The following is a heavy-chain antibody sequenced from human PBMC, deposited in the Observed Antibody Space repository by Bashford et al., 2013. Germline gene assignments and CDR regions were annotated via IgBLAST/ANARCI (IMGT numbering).Heavy chain of an antibody. D-gene: IGHD3-3*01. J-gene: IGHJ3*02. CDR3: AKDRREWLSPFGAFDI. Sequence: VRQAPGKGLEWVSVIYTSGNKYYADSVKGRFTISRDNSKNTLYLQMNSLRAEDTAVYYCAKDRREWLSPFGAFDIWGQGTMVTVSS. CDR2: IYTSGNK. V-gene: IGHV3-66*03.